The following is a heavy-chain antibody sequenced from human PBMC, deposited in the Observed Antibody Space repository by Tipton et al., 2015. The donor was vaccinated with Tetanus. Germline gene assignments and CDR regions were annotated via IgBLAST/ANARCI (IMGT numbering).Heavy chain of an antibody. V-gene: IGHV4-30-2*01. D-gene: IGHD3-10*01. Sequence: TLSLTCAVSGGSISRGDYSWCWIRQPPGKGLEGIGYIYYSGSTYCNPSLKSRVTIAEDRSKNQISLRLRPMTAADTAVYYCARVKGTYNHYGLDVWGQGTTVTVAS. CDR3: ARVKGTYNHYGLDV. J-gene: IGHJ6*02. CDR1: GGSISRGDYS. CDR2: IYYSGST.